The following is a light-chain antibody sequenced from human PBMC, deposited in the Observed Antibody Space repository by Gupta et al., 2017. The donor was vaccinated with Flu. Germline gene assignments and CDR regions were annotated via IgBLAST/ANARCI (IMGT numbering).Light chain of an antibody. Sequence: VLTQSPATMSLSPGERATFSCRASESVSSYLGWYQQKPGQAPRLLIYDASNRVTGIPARFSGSGSGTDFTLTISSLEPEDFAVYYCQQRGNWPLTFGQGTRLEIK. V-gene: IGKV3-11*01. J-gene: IGKJ5*01. CDR3: QQRGNWPLT. CDR2: DAS. CDR1: ESVSSY.